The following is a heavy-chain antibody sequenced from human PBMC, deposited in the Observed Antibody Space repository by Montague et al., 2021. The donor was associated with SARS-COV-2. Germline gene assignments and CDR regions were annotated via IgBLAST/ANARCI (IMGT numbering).Heavy chain of an antibody. Sequence: SETLSLTCAGSGGCISGDNWRSSLRIPGHKRLWFAGVFYNTRSTKYKPSLKSRVSMSVDKSWNQFSLRLSSVTAADTAIYYCARKGSGRSDLAYWGQVTLVTVSS. J-gene: IGHJ4*02. V-gene: IGHV4-4*02. CDR3: ARKGSGRSDLAY. CDR1: GGCISGDNW. D-gene: IGHD1-26*01. CDR2: FYNTRST.